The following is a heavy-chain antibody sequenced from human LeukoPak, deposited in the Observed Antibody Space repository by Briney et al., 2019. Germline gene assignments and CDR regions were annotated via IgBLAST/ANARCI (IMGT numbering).Heavy chain of an antibody. CDR3: AKGGWGTVLDY. V-gene: IGHV3-23*01. Sequence: GGSLSLSCAASGFTFSNYAMPWVRQAPGKGLEWVSTISGSGDSTYYSDSVKGRFTISRDNSENTLYLQLNSLGAEDTAVYYCAKGGWGTVLDYWGQGTLVTVSP. CDR1: GFTFSNYA. D-gene: IGHD3-16*01. J-gene: IGHJ4*02. CDR2: ISGSGDST.